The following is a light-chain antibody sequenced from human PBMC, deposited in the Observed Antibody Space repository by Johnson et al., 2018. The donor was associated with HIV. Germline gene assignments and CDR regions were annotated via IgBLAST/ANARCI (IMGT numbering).Light chain of an antibody. CDR3: GTWDSSLSADFV. Sequence: QSVLTQPPSVSAAPGQKVTISCSGSSSNIGNNYVSWYQQLPGTAPKLLIYDNNKRPSGIPDRFSGSKSGTSATLGITGLQTGDEADYYCGTWDSSLSADFVVGTGTEVTVL. CDR2: DNN. CDR1: SSNIGNNY. V-gene: IGLV1-51*01. J-gene: IGLJ1*01.